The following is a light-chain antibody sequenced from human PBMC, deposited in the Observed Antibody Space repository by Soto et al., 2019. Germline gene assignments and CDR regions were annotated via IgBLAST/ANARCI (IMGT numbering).Light chain of an antibody. CDR3: QQRSNWLFT. CDR1: QNVGSF. J-gene: IGKJ3*01. Sequence: EIVLTQSPATLSLSPGERATLSCRASQNVGSFLAWYQQKPGQAPRLLIYDASNRATAIPARFSGSGSGTDFTLTISSLGPEDFAVYYCQQRSNWLFTFGPGTKVDIK. V-gene: IGKV3-11*01. CDR2: DAS.